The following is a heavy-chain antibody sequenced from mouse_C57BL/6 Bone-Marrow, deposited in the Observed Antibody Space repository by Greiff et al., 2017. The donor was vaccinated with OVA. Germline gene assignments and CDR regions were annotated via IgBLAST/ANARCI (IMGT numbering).Heavy chain of an antibody. J-gene: IGHJ4*01. CDR1: GYTFTDYN. V-gene: IGHV1-18*01. CDR2: INPNNGGT. Sequence: EVQGVESGPELVKPGASVKIPCKASGYTFTDYNMDWVKQSHGKSLEWIGDINPNNGGTIYNQKFKGKATLTVDKSSSTAYMELRSLTSEDTAVYYCARLSRDYWGQGTSVTVSS. CDR3: ARLSRDY.